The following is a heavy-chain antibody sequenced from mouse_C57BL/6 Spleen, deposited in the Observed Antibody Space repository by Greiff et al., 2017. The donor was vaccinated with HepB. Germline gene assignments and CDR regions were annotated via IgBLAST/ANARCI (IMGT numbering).Heavy chain of an antibody. CDR2: IYPGSGNT. Sequence: QVQLQQSGAELVRPGASVKLSCKASGYTFTDYYINWVKQRPGQGLEWIARIYPGSGNTYYNEKFKGKATLTAEKSSSTAYMQLSSLTSEDSAVYFCARSPSYYYGSSPLYWYFDVWGTGTTVTVSS. V-gene: IGHV1-76*01. CDR1: GYTFTDYY. D-gene: IGHD1-1*01. J-gene: IGHJ1*03. CDR3: ARSPSYYYGSSPLYWYFDV.